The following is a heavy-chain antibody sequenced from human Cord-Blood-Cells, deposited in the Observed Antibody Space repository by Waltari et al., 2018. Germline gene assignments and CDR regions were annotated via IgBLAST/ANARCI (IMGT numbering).Heavy chain of an antibody. V-gene: IGHV4-34*01. CDR2: INHSGST. J-gene: IGHJ4*02. CDR1: GGSSSGYS. D-gene: IGHD2-15*01. Sequence: QVQLQQWGAGLVTPSETLSLTSAVYGGSSSGYSWSWIRQPPGKGLGWIGEINHSGSTNYNPSLKSRVTISVDTSKNQFSLKLSSVTAADTAVYYCAGAVVVLNYWGQGTLVTVSS. CDR3: AGAVVVLNY.